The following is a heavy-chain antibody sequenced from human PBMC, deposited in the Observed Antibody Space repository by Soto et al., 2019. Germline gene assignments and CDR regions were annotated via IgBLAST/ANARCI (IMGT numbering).Heavy chain of an antibody. CDR3: AKLGFVLMELYYFHQ. V-gene: IGHV3-23*01. D-gene: IGHD2-8*01. CDR1: VFTLSSYA. Sequence: GPLRLSCTASVFTLSSYAMSWVRQAPGKELEWVSTISGNSGKTNYAESVKGRFSISRDNSKNTVHLQLDSLRAEDTAVYFCAKLGFVLMELYYFHQWGHGTLVTVSS. J-gene: IGHJ4*01. CDR2: ISGNSGKT.